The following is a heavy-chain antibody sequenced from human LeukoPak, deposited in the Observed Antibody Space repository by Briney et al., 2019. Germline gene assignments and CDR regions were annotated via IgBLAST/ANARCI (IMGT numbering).Heavy chain of an antibody. CDR1: GFTFSSYS. CDR2: ISSSSSYI. V-gene: IGHV3-21*01. Sequence: GGSLRLSCAASGFTFSSYSMNWVRQAPGDGMEWVSSISSSSSYIYYAESVKGRFTISRDNAKNSLYLHMNSLRSEDPAVYCFSIDRRSSWYVDYCGQGKLGTASS. J-gene: IGHJ4*02. D-gene: IGHD6-13*01. CDR3: SIDRRSSWYVDY.